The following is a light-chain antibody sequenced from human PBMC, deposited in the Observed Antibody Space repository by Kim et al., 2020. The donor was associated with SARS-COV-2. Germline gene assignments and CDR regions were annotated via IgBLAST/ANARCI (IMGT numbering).Light chain of an antibody. V-gene: IGLV1-40*01. CDR3: QSYDSSLSVVV. Sequence: QGVTLSGTGSSSNSGAGYDVPWYQQLPGTAPKLLISANNNRPSGVPDRFSGSRSVTSASLAITGLQAEDEADYYCQSYDSSLSVVVFGGGTQLTVL. CDR1: SSNSGAGYD. CDR2: ANN. J-gene: IGLJ2*01.